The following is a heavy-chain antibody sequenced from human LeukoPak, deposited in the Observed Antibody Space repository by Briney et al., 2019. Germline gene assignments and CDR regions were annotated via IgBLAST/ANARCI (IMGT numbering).Heavy chain of an antibody. CDR1: GYSISSGGYY. CDR2: IYHSGST. D-gene: IGHD3-10*01. J-gene: IGHJ5*02. CDR3: ARSYRDFGNWFDP. Sequence: PSETLSLTCTVSGYSISSGGYYWSWIRQPPGKGLEWIGYIYHSGSTYYNPSLKSRVTISVDRSKNQFSLKLSSVTAADTAVYYCARSYRDFGNWFDPWGQGTLVTVSS. V-gene: IGHV4-30-2*01.